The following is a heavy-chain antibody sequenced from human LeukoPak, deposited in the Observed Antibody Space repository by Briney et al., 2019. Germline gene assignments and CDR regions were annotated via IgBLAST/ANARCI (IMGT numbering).Heavy chain of an antibody. Sequence: GGSLRLSCAASGFTFSSYAMSWVRQAPGKGLEWISAISGSGGSTYYADSVKGRFTISRDNSKNTLYLQMNSLRAEDTAVYYCAKDTSTRWYSSTPLPGDYWGQGTLVTVSS. D-gene: IGHD6-13*01. CDR3: AKDTSTRWYSSTPLPGDY. V-gene: IGHV3-23*01. CDR2: ISGSGGST. J-gene: IGHJ4*02. CDR1: GFTFSSYA.